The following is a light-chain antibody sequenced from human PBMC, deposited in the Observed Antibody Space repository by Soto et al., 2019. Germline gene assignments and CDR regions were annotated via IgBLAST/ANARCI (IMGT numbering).Light chain of an antibody. CDR2: DAS. CDR1: HSVTTH. J-gene: IGKJ5*01. V-gene: IGKV3-20*01. Sequence: EIVLTQSPDTLSLSPGERATLSCWASHSVTTHLAWFQQRPGQTPRLLIYDASTRAPGIPARFSGRGSGADFTLTIGRLEPEDFAVYYCQQYGTLPITFGQGTRLEIK. CDR3: QQYGTLPIT.